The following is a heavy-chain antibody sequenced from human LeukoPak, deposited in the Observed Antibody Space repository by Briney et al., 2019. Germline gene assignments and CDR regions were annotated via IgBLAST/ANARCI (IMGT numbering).Heavy chain of an antibody. J-gene: IGHJ4*02. D-gene: IGHD5-24*01. V-gene: IGHV4-4*02. CDR2: IYHSGST. CDR3: ARSNGYNGGVLYFDY. Sequence: SETLSLTCGVSGGSHSRSYGLGWARHSPGEGLEWIGEIYHSGSTNYNPSLKSRVTISVDTSKNQFSLKLSSVTAAGTAVYYCARSNGYNGGVLYFDYWGQGTLVTVSS. CDR1: GGSHSRSYG.